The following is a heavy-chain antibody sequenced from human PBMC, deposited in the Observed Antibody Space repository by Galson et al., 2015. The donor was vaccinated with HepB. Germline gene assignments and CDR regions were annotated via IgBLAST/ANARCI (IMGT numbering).Heavy chain of an antibody. D-gene: IGHD4-17*01. V-gene: IGHV1-18*01. CDR3: ARARRTVTTSEFDY. CDR1: GYTFTSYG. J-gene: IGHJ4*02. Sequence: SVKVSCKASGYTFTSYGISWVRQAPGQGLEWMGWISAYNGNTNYAQKLQGRVTMTTDTSTSTAYMELRSLRSDDTAVYYCARARRTVTTSEFDYWGQGTLVTVSS. CDR2: ISAYNGNT.